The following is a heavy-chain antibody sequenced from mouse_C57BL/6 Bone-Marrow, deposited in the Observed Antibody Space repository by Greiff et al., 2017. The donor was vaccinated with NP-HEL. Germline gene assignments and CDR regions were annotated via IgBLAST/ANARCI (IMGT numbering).Heavy chain of an antibody. V-gene: IGHV2-5*01. D-gene: IGHD1-1*01. J-gene: IGHJ1*03. Sequence: VKLMESGPGLVQPSQSLSITFTVSGFSLTSSGVHWVRQSPGKGLEWLGVIWIGGSTDYNAAFISRLNITKDNSKSQVFFKMNSLQAEDTAIYYCAKNEGGSSPWYFDVWGTGTTVTVSS. CDR1: GFSLTSSG. CDR3: AKNEGGSSPWYFDV. CDR2: IWIGGST.